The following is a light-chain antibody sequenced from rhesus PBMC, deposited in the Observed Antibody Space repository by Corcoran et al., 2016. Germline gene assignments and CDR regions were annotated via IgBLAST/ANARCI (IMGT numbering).Light chain of an antibody. J-gene: IGKJ3*01. CDR3: LQYTTPPFT. CDR2: KAS. CDR1: QTISSW. Sequence: DIQMTQSPSSLSASVGDTVTTTCRASQTISSWLDWYQQKPGKAPKLLIQKASNLQSGVPSRFSGSGSGTNFTLTISSLPPEDFATYSYLQYTTPPFTFGPGTKLDI. V-gene: IGKV1-22*01.